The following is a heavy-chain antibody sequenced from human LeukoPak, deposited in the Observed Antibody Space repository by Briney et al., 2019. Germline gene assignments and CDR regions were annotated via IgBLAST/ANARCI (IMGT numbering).Heavy chain of an antibody. CDR2: INHSGST. CDR1: GGSISSYY. D-gene: IGHD6-13*01. CDR3: ACIAAAGTSFDY. V-gene: IGHV4-34*01. Sequence: SETLSLTCTVSGGSISSYYWSWIRQPPGKGLEWIGEINHSGSTNYNPSLKSRVTISVDTSKNQFSLKLSSVTAADTAVYYCACIAAAGTSFDYWGQGTLVTVSS. J-gene: IGHJ4*02.